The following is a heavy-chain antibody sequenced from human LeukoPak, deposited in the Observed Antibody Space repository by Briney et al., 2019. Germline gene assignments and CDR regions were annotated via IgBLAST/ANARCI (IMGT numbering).Heavy chain of an antibody. CDR1: GDSVSSGNYY. CDR2: MSPSGTT. D-gene: IGHD3-22*01. V-gene: IGHV4-61*01. Sequence: SETLSLTCTVSGDSVSSGNYYLSWIRQPPGKGLDWITYMSPSGTTKYNPSLKSRVTTSVDTSRTQFSLRLSSVTAADAAVYYCARGQDDRSGTFDYWGQGILVTVSS. CDR3: ARGQDDRSGTFDY. J-gene: IGHJ4*02.